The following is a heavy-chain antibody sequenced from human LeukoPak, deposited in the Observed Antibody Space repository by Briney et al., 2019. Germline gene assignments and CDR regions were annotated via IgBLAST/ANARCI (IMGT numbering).Heavy chain of an antibody. CDR2: IIPISGTA. CDR3: ARNVPSAARPNYYYYMDV. CDR1: GGTFSSYA. Sequence: GASVTVSCKASGGTFSSYAISWVRQAPGQGLEWMGGIIPISGTANYAQKFQGRVTITTDESTSTAYMELSSLRSEDTAVYYCARNVPSAARPNYYYYMDVWGKGTTVTVSS. V-gene: IGHV1-69*05. J-gene: IGHJ6*03. D-gene: IGHD6-6*01.